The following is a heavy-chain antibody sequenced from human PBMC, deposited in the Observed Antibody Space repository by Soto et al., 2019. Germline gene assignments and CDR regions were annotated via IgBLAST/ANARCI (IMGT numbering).Heavy chain of an antibody. CDR2: FDPEDGET. CDR3: ATASVPAAAIATSPREYYYYGMDG. V-gene: IGHV1-24*01. J-gene: IGHJ6*02. Sequence: ASVKVSCKVSGYTLTELSMHWVRQAPGKGLEWMGGFDPEDGETIYAQKFQGRVTMTEDTSTDTAYMELSSLRSEDTAVYYCATASVPAAAIATSPREYYYYGMDGWAQGTTVTVSS. D-gene: IGHD2-2*01. CDR1: GYTLTELS.